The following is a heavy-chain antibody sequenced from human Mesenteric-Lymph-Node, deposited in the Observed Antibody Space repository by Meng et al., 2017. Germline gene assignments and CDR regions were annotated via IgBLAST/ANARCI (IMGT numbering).Heavy chain of an antibody. J-gene: IGHJ6*02. D-gene: IGHD2-15*01. CDR1: GFTFGDYF. CDR3: ARERYCSGDSCYSNYYYYYGMDV. Sequence: GESLKISCAASGFTFGDYFMTWVRQAPGQGLEWIAYIGRSENIIFYADSVKGRFTISRDNAKNTLYLQMNSLRAEDTAVYYCARERYCSGDSCYSNYYYYYGMDVWGQGTTVTVSS. V-gene: IGHV3-11*04. CDR2: IGRSENII.